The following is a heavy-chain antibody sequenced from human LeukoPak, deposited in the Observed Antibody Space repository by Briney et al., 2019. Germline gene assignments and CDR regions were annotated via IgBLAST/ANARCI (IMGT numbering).Heavy chain of an antibody. CDR2: IDDSGNT. D-gene: IGHD1-26*01. CDR1: GGSINTYY. Sequence: SETLSLTCIVSGGSINTYYWSWIRQPPGKGLEWIAYIDDSGNTNYNPSLKSRVTISVDTSKNQFSLKLSSVTAADTAVYYCARGEWDLLFDYWGQGTLVTVSS. J-gene: IGHJ4*02. CDR3: ARGEWDLLFDY. V-gene: IGHV4-59*01.